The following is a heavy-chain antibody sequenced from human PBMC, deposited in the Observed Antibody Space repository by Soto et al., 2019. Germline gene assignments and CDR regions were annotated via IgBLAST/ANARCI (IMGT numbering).Heavy chain of an antibody. D-gene: IGHD3-3*01. CDR2: IYYSGST. Sequence: SETLSLTCTVSGGPISGYYWSWIRQPPGKGLEWIGYIYYSGSTNYNPSLKSRVTISVDTSKNQFSLKLTSVTAADTAVYYCARSYPNTIFGVVPSRGLDVWGQGTTVTVSS. V-gene: IGHV4-59*01. CDR1: GGPISGYY. J-gene: IGHJ6*02. CDR3: ARSYPNTIFGVVPSRGLDV.